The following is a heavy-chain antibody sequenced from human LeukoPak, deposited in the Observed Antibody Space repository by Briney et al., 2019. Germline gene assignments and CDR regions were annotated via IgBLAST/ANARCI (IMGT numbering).Heavy chain of an antibody. D-gene: IGHD2-2*01. CDR2: INSDGSST. CDR1: GFTFSSYW. J-gene: IGHJ6*02. Sequence: GGSLRLSCAASGFTFSSYWMHWVRQAPGKGLVWVSRINSDGSSTSYADSVKGRFTISRDNAKNTLYLQMHSLRAEDTAVYYCARGNTPRYCSSTSCSSYYYYYGMDVWGQGTTVTVSS. CDR3: ARGNTPRYCSSTSCSSYYYYYGMDV. V-gene: IGHV3-74*01.